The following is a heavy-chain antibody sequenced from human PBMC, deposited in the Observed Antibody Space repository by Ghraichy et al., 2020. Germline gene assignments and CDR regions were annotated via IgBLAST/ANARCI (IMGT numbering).Heavy chain of an antibody. J-gene: IGHJ4*02. CDR2: ISYDGSNK. CDR3: ARVVGYCSSTSCYEEGFDY. V-gene: IGHV3-30-3*01. Sequence: GESLNISCAASGFTFSSYAMHWVRQAPGKGLEWVAVISYDGSNKYYADSVKGRFTISRDNSKNTLYLQMNSLRAEDTAVYYCARVVGYCSSTSCYEEGFDYWGQGTLVTVSS. D-gene: IGHD2-2*01. CDR1: GFTFSSYA.